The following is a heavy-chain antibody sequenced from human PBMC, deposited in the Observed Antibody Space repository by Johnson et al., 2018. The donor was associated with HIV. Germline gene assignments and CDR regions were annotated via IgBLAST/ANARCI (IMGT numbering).Heavy chain of an antibody. CDR3: ARPTGWLRAFDI. CDR2: IGTAGDT. Sequence: VQLVESGGGVVQPGRSLRLSCAASGFTFSSYDMHWVRQATGKGLEWVSAIGTAGDTYYPGSVKGRFTISRENAKNSLYLQMNSLRAVDTAVYYCARPTGWLRAFDIWGQGTMVTVSS. D-gene: IGHD2-15*01. V-gene: IGHV3-13*01. J-gene: IGHJ3*02. CDR1: GFTFSSYD.